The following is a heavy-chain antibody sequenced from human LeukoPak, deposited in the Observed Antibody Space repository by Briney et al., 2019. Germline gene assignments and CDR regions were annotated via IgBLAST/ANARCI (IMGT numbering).Heavy chain of an antibody. CDR1: VGSLTNYY. J-gene: IGHJ4*02. V-gene: IGHV4-59*08. CDR2: IYNTGRT. Sequence: SETLSLTCSVSVGSLTNYYWSWIRQSPGKGLEWIGFIYNTGRTNYNPSLQSRVTMSIDTSKNQFSLKLSAVTAADTAVYYCARQGELAIDYWGQGTLVTVSS. CDR3: ARQGELAIDY. D-gene: IGHD1-26*01.